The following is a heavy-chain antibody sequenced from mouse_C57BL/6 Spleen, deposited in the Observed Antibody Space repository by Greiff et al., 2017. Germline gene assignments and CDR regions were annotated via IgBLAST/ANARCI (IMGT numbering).Heavy chain of an antibody. J-gene: IGHJ2*01. CDR3: ASYGSYERGDY. V-gene: IGHV1-22*01. CDR2: INPNNGGT. Sequence: EVQLQQSGPELVKPGASVKMSCKASGYTFTDYNMHWVKQSHGKSLEWIGYINPNNGGTSYKQKFKGKDTLTVNKSSSTAYMELRSLTSEDSAVYYCASYGSYERGDYWGQGTTLTVSS. CDR1: GYTFTDYN. D-gene: IGHD2-1*01.